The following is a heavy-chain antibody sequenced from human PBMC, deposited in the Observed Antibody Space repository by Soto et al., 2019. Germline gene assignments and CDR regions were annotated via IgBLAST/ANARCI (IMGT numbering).Heavy chain of an antibody. J-gene: IGHJ4*02. Sequence: QEQLVESGGGVVQPGRSLRLSCAASGFTLSGYGMHWVRQAPGKGLEWVALIWNDGSKIYYADSVKGRFTVSRDNSKNTLYLQIDTLRAEDTAIYHCARHFCSSTSCPKGGHDFWGQGTLVTVSS. CDR2: IWNDGSKI. CDR3: ARHFCSSTSCPKGGHDF. V-gene: IGHV3-33*01. D-gene: IGHD2-2*01. CDR1: GFTLSGYG.